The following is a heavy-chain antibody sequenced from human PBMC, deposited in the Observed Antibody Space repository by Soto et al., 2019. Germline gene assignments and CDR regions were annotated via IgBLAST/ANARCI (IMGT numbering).Heavy chain of an antibody. D-gene: IGHD5-18*01. V-gene: IGHV3-30*18. CDR2: ISYDGSNK. CDR1: GFTFSSYG. Sequence: PGGSLRLSCAASGFTFSSYGMHWVRQAPGKGLEWVAVISYDGSNKYYADSVKGRFTISRDNSKNTLYLQVNSLRAEDTAVYYCAKAMRYSYGHRHPALDHSYDMDVRCQGTTVTVSS. CDR3: AKAMRYSYGHRHPALDHSYDMDV. J-gene: IGHJ6*02.